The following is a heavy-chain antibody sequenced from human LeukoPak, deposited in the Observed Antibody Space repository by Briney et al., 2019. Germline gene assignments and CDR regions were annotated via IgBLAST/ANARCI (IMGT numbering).Heavy chain of an antibody. Sequence: SETLSLTCTVSGGSVRSGSYFWSWIRQPPGKGLEWIGNIYYSGSTNYNPSLNSRVTISVDTSKNQFSLKLNSVTAADTAVYYCARHGALDCWGQGTLVTVSS. CDR2: IYYSGST. CDR3: ARHGALDC. D-gene: IGHD3-16*01. J-gene: IGHJ4*02. V-gene: IGHV4-61*01. CDR1: GGSVRSGSYF.